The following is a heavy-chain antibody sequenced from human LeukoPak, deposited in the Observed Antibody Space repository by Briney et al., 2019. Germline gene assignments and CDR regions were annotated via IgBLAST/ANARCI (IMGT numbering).Heavy chain of an antibody. V-gene: IGHV3-23*01. J-gene: IGHJ4*02. CDR3: AKDYCRDGNCPFPFLDS. Sequence: GESLGLSCAVSGFTLTNHGVSWVRQAPGKGLEWVSIITGTGGRYYGDSVKGRFILSRDNSKNTVYMQMSSLRAEDTATYYCAKDYCRDGNCPFPFLDSWGQGTLVTVSS. CDR1: GFTLTNHG. CDR2: ITGTGGR. D-gene: IGHD2-15*01.